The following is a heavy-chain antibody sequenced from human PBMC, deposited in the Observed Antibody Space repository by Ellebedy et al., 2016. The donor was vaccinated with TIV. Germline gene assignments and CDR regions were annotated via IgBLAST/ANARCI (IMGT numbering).Heavy chain of an antibody. D-gene: IGHD3-22*01. J-gene: IGHJ4*02. CDR1: GFGVSANY. V-gene: IGHV3-53*01. Sequence: GESLKISCAVSGFGVSANYLSWVRQAPGKGLEWVSIIFSAGTTYHADSVKGRFTISRDTSKKMVYLQMNSLRAEGTAVYYCARVDRGLAFDYWGRGTLVTVSS. CDR2: IFSAGTT. CDR3: ARVDRGLAFDY.